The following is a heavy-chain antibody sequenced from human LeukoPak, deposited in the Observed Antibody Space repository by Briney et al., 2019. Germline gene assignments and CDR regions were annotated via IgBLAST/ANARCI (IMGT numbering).Heavy chain of an antibody. CDR2: INHSGST. D-gene: IGHD3-10*01. CDR1: GGSISSSSYY. V-gene: IGHV4-39*07. J-gene: IGHJ3*02. CDR3: AREGMVRGVDAFDI. Sequence: SETLSLTCTVSGGSISSSSYYWGWIRQPPGKGLEWIGEINHSGSTSYNPSLKSRVTMSVDTSKNQFSLKLSSVTAADTAVYYCAREGMVRGVDAFDIWGQGTMVTVSS.